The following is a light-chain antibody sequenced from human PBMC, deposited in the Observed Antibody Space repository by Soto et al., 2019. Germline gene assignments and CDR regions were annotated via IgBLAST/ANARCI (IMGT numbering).Light chain of an antibody. CDR1: QSVSNY. J-gene: IGKJ4*01. V-gene: IGKV3-11*01. Sequence: EIVMTQSPATLSLSPGERATLSCRASQSVSNYLAWYQQKPGQAPRLLIYDASNRASGIPARFSGGGSGTDFTLTISSLEPEDSAVYYCQQRSIGVTFGGGTKVEMK. CDR3: QQRSIGVT. CDR2: DAS.